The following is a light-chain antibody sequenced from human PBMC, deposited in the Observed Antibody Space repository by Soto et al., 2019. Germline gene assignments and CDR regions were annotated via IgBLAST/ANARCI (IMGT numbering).Light chain of an antibody. CDR1: SSDVGGYNY. V-gene: IGLV2-14*03. J-gene: IGLJ2*01. CDR2: DVN. Sequence: QSVLTQPASVSGSPGQSITISCTGTSSDVGGYNYVSWYQQHPGKAPKLLIYDVNHRPSGISNRFSGSKSGNTASLTISGLQAEDEADYYCTSYTTTSTVVFGGGTKQTVL. CDR3: TSYTTTSTVV.